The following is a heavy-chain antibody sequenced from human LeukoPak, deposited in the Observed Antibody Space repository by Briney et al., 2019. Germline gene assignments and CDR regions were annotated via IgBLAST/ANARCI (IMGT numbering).Heavy chain of an antibody. CDR1: GYTFTSYG. CDR2: ISAYNGNT. J-gene: IGHJ4*02. V-gene: IGHV1-18*01. CDR3: ARELPGITGTDN. Sequence: VASVRVSCKASGYTFTSYGISWVRQAPGQGLEWMGWISAYNGNTNYAQKLQGRVTMTTDTSTSTAYMELRSLRSDDTAVCYCARELPGITGTDNWGQGTLVTVSS. D-gene: IGHD1-20*01.